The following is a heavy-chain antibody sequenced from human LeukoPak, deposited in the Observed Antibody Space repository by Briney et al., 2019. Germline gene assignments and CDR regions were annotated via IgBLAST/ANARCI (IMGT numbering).Heavy chain of an antibody. D-gene: IGHD3-22*01. CDR2: IKSKTDGGTT. Sequence: PGGSLRLSCTASGLSFSNAWMSWVRQAPGKGLEWVGRIKSKTDGGTTDYAAPVKGRFTISRDDSKNTLYLQMNSLKTEDTAVYYCTTTYYYDSSGYYHLVDYWGQGTLVTVSS. CDR3: TTTYYYDSSGYYHLVDY. J-gene: IGHJ4*02. V-gene: IGHV3-15*01. CDR1: GLSFSNAW.